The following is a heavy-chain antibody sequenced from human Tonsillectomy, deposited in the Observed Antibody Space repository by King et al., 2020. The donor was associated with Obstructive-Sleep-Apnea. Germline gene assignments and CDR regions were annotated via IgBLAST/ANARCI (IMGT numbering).Heavy chain of an antibody. V-gene: IGHV3-49*03. CDR1: GFTFGDYA. CDR2: IRSKAYGGTT. CDR3: TRGRSLERYYFDY. Sequence: VQLVESGGGLVQPGRSLRLSCTASGFTFGDYAMSWFRQAPGKGLEWVGFIRSKAYGGTTEYAASVKGRFTISRDDSKSIAYLQMNSLKTEDTAVYYCTRGRSLERYYFDYWGQGTLVTVSS. D-gene: IGHD3-3*01. J-gene: IGHJ4*02.